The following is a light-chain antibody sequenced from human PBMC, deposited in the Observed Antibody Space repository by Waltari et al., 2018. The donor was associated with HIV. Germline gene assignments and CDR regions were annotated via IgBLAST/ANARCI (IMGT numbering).Light chain of an antibody. V-gene: IGLV2-14*01. CDR1: SSDVGGYNY. Sequence: QSALTQPASVSGSPGQPITISCTGTSSDVGGYNYVSWYQQHPGKAPQLMIYEVSNRPSGVSNRFSGSKSGNTASLTISGLQAEDEADYYCSSYTSSSTLYVVFGGGTKLTVL. J-gene: IGLJ2*01. CDR3: SSYTSSSTLYVV. CDR2: EVS.